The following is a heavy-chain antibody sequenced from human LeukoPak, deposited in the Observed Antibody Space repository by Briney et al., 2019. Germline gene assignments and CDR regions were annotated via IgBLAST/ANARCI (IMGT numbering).Heavy chain of an antibody. CDR1: DGSFSGYY. CDR3: ARGYGSGSYYDYYYYGMDV. CDR2: INHSEST. D-gene: IGHD3-10*01. V-gene: IGHV4-34*01. J-gene: IGHJ6*02. Sequence: SETLSLTCAVYDGSFSGYYWTWIRRPPGKGLEWIGEINHSESTNYNPSLKSRVTISVDTSKNQFSLKLSSVTAADTAVYYCARGYGSGSYYDYYYYGMDVWGQGTTVTVSS.